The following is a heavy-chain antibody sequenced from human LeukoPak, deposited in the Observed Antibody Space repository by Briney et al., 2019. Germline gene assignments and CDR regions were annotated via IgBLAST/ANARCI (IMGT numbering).Heavy chain of an antibody. CDR2: ISWNSGSI. D-gene: IGHD6-19*01. CDR3: AKDGYSSGWYADY. V-gene: IGHV3-9*01. J-gene: IGHJ4*02. Sequence: GRSLRLSCAASGFTFDDYAMHWVRQAPGKGLEWVSGISWNSGSIGYADSVKGRSTISRDNAKNSLYLQMNSLRAEDTALYYCAKDGYSSGWYADYWGQGTLVTVSS. CDR1: GFTFDDYA.